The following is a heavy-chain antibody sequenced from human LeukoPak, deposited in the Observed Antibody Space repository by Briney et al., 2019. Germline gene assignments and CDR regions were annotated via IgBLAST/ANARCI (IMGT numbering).Heavy chain of an antibody. D-gene: IGHD3-22*01. Sequence: ASVKVSCKASGYTFTSYGISWVRQAPGQGLEWMGWISAYNGNTNYAQKLQGRVTMTTDTSTSTAYMELRSLRSDDTAVYYCAREPNYYDSSGYYEIDYWGPGTLVTVSS. CDR2: ISAYNGNT. J-gene: IGHJ4*02. CDR1: GYTFTSYG. CDR3: AREPNYYDSSGYYEIDY. V-gene: IGHV1-18*01.